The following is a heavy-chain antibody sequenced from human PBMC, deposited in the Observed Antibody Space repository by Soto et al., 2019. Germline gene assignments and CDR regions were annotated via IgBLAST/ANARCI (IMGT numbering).Heavy chain of an antibody. CDR1: GGSISSYY. CDR3: ARRYGKNAFDI. J-gene: IGHJ3*02. V-gene: IGHV4-59*01. CDR2: IYYSGST. Sequence: QVPLQESGPGLVKPSETLSLTCTVSGGSISSYYWSWIRQPPGKGLEWIGYIYYSGSTNYNPSPKSGVTISVDTSKKQFSLKLSSVTAADTAVYYCARRYGKNAFDIWGQGTMVTVSS. D-gene: IGHD5-18*01.